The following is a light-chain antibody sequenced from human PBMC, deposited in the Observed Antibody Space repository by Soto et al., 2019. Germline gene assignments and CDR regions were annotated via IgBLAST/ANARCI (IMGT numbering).Light chain of an antibody. Sequence: QSVLTQPASVSGSPGQSITISCTGTSSDVGGYNYVSWYQHQPGKAPKLIIYEVSNRPSGVSNRFSVSKSVNTASLTISGLQADDEADYYCSSYTSSSTVVFGIGTKLTVL. CDR2: EVS. J-gene: IGLJ1*01. CDR3: SSYTSSSTVV. CDR1: SSDVGGYNY. V-gene: IGLV2-14*01.